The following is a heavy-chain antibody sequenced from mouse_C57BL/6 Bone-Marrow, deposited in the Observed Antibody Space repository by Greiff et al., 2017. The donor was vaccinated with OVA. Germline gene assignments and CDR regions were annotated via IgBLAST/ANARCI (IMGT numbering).Heavy chain of an antibody. D-gene: IGHD2-2*01. CDR3: ARAIYYGYYYAMDY. V-gene: IGHV1-64*01. CDR2: IHPNSGST. J-gene: IGHJ4*01. CDR1: GYTFTSYW. Sequence: QVQLQQPGAELVKPGASVKLSCKASGYTFTSYWMHWVKQRPGQGLEWIGMIHPNSGSTNYNEKFKSKATLTVDKSSSTAYMQLSSLTSKDSAVYYCARAIYYGYYYAMDYWGQGTSVTVSS.